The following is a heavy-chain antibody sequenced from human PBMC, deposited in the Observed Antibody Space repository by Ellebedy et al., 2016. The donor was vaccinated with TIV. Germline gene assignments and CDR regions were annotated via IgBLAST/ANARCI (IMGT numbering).Heavy chain of an antibody. CDR1: GFTFNDYY. J-gene: IGHJ4*02. V-gene: IGHV3-11*06. Sequence: PGGSLRLSCAASGFTFNDYYMSWIRQAPGKGLEWISYITSASDYTNYADSVKGRFTISRDNAKNSLYLQMNSLRAEDTAVYYCARVYSGSYYFDYWGQGTLVTVSS. CDR2: ITSASDYT. CDR3: ARVYSGSYYFDY. D-gene: IGHD1-26*01.